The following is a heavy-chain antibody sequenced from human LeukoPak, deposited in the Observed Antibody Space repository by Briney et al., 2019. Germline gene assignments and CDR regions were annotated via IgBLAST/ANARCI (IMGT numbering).Heavy chain of an antibody. Sequence: PGGSLRLSCAASEFTFSSYAMSWVRQAPGKGLEWVSAISGSGGSTYYADSVKGRFTISRDNSKNTLYLQMNSLRAEDKAVYYCAKGVTMIVVVRGKGYDYWGQGTLVTVSS. CDR3: AKGVTMIVVVRGKGYDY. V-gene: IGHV3-23*01. CDR1: EFTFSSYA. CDR2: ISGSGGST. J-gene: IGHJ4*02. D-gene: IGHD3-22*01.